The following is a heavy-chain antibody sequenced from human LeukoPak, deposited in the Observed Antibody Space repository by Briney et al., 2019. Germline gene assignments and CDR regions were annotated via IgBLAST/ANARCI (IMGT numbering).Heavy chain of an antibody. CDR2: IKSKTDGGTT. CDR1: GFTFSNAW. CDR3: TRKAAAGSYFDY. Sequence: GGSLRLSCAASGFTFSNAWMSWVRQAPGKGLEWVGRIKSKTDGGTTDYAAPVKGRFTISRDDSKSIAYLQMNSLKTEDTAVYYCTRKAAAGSYFDYWGQGTLVTVSS. V-gene: IGHV3-15*01. D-gene: IGHD6-13*01. J-gene: IGHJ4*02.